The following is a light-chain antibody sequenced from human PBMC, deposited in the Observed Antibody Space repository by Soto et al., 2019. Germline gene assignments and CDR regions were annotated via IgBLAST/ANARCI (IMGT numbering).Light chain of an antibody. CDR1: QSVSSKY. J-gene: IGKJ3*01. V-gene: IGKV3-20*01. CDR2: GTS. CDR3: QQYGSSHFT. Sequence: IVLTQSPGTLSLSPGERATLSCRASQSVSSKYLAWYQQKPGQPPRVLIYGTSIRSTGITERFRGGGSGTHLPSTITRLESDDFAVYYCQQYGSSHFTFGRGTKVDFK.